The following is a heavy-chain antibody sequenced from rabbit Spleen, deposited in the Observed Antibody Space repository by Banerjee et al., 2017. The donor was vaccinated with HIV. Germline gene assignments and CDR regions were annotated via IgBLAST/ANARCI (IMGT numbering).Heavy chain of an antibody. V-gene: IGHV1S40*01. CDR2: IDSGSSGFT. CDR1: GVSFSSSSY. J-gene: IGHJ3*01. Sequence: QSLEESGGDLVKPGASLTLTCTASGVSFSSSSYMCWVRQAPGKGLEWIACIDSGSSGFTYFATWAKGRFTISKTSSTTVTLQMTSLTAADTATYFCARDGANNRYYVWTLWGQGTLVTVS. CDR3: ARDGANNRYYVWTL. D-gene: IGHD1-1*01.